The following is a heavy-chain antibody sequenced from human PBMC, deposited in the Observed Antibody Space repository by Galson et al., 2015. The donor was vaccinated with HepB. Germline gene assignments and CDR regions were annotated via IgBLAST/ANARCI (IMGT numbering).Heavy chain of an antibody. CDR2: IRSSDSTR. J-gene: IGHJ6*02. D-gene: IGHD3-3*01. V-gene: IGHV3-11*01. CDR3: ARERVVIPPTGMDV. CDR1: GFRFSDYN. Sequence: SLRLSCAASGFRFSDYNMNWIRQAPGKGLEWVSYIRSSDSTRYYADSVKGRFTISRDNAKNSLYLQMNSLRAEDTAVYYWARERVVIPPTGMDVWGQGTTVSVSS.